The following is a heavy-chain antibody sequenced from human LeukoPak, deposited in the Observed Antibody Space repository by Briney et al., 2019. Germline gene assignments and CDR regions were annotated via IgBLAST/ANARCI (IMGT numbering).Heavy chain of an antibody. Sequence: SVKVSCKPSGYTFTGYYLHWVRQAPGQGLEWMGRINPSTGGTNYAQNFQGRVTMTRDASISTAYMELSRLTSDDTAVYYCARDNDLRPIVGATTFPNEFDYWGQGTLVTVSS. V-gene: IGHV1-2*06. CDR2: INPSTGGT. D-gene: IGHD1-26*01. J-gene: IGHJ4*02. CDR1: GYTFTGYY. CDR3: ARDNDLRPIVGATTFPNEFDY.